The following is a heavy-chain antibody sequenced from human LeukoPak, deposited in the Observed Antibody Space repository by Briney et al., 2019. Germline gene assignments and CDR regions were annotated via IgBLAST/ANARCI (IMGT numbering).Heavy chain of an antibody. D-gene: IGHD6-6*01. CDR2: ISSSSSTI. Sequence: GGSLRLSCAASGFTFSSYSMNWVRQAPGKGLEWVSYISSSSSTIYYADSVKGRFTISRDNAKNSPYLQMNSLRAEDTAVYYCARVARSSSPWGQGTLVTVSS. CDR3: ARVARSSSP. J-gene: IGHJ5*02. CDR1: GFTFSSYS. V-gene: IGHV3-48*01.